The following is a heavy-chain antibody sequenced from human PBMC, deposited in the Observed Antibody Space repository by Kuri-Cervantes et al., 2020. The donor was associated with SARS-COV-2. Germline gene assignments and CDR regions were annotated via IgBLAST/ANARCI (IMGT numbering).Heavy chain of an antibody. Sequence: ESLKISCTVSGGSISSYYWSWIRQPPGKGLEWIGEIDHSGSTNYNPSLKSRVTISVDTSKNQFSLKLSSVTAADTAVYYCARRGGYYDFWSGSGIDYWGQGTLVTVSS. J-gene: IGHJ4*02. V-gene: IGHV4-34*01. CDR3: ARRGGYYDFWSGSGIDY. CDR1: GGSISSYY. CDR2: IDHSGST. D-gene: IGHD3-3*01.